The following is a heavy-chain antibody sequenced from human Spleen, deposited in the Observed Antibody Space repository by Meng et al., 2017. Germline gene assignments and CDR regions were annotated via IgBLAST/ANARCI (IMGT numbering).Heavy chain of an antibody. Sequence: GESLKISCAASGFPFSTYAMSWVRQVPGKGLEWVSAISGSGGGTFYADSVKGRFTISRDNSKNTLYLQMNSLRAEDTAVYYCARDPNFETYWGQGTLVTVSS. CDR2: ISGSGGGT. J-gene: IGHJ4*02. CDR3: ARDPNFETY. CDR1: GFPFSTYA. V-gene: IGHV3-23*01. D-gene: IGHD1-7*01.